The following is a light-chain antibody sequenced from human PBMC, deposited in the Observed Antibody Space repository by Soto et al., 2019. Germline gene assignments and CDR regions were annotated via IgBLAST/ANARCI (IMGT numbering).Light chain of an antibody. J-gene: IGLJ2*01. CDR2: YNS. CDR1: DSGTKS. Sequence: SSELTQPPSVSVAPGETATITCGGYDSGTKSVHWYQQKPGQAPVLVIYYNSDRPSGIPERFSGSKSGNTATLTITTVAAGDEADFYCRVWDVSSDHVLFGGGTKLTVL. V-gene: IGLV3-21*04. CDR3: RVWDVSSDHVL.